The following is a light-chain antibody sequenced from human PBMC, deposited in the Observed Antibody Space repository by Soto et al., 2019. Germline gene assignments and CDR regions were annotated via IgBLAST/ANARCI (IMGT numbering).Light chain of an antibody. CDR1: QNIDSY. V-gene: IGKV1-39*01. CDR2: AAS. CDR3: QQLESYPST. J-gene: IGKJ4*01. Sequence: DIQMTQSPSPLSASVGDRATITCRASQNIDSYLNWYQQRLGKAPKLXIYAASTLQSGVPSRFSGSGSGTDFTLTISSLQPEDFATYYCQQLESYPSTFGEGTKVDIK.